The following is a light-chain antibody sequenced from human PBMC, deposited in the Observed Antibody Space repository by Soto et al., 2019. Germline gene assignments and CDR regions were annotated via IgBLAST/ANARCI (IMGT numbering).Light chain of an antibody. V-gene: IGKV1-5*01. J-gene: IGKJ1*01. CDR1: QSISSW. CDR3: QQYENYWT. Sequence: DIQMTQSPSTLSATAGDRVTITCRASQSISSWLAWYQHKPGKAPKLLLYDASNLDSGVPSRFSGSGSGTEFSLTISNLQPDDCATYYCQQYENYWTFGQGTRVEIK. CDR2: DAS.